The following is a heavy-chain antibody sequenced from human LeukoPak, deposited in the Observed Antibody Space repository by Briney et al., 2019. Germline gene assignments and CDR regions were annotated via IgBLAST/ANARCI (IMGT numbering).Heavy chain of an antibody. D-gene: IGHD5-18*01. Sequence: PGGSLRLSCAASGFTFSSYAMHWVRQAPGKGLEWVSAISGSDGRTHYADSVKGRFTISRDNSKNTLYLQMNSLRAEDTAIYYCAKDNVDTVTNYFDYWGQGTLVTVSS. CDR3: AKDNVDTVTNYFDY. J-gene: IGHJ4*02. CDR1: GFTFSSYA. CDR2: ISGSDGRT. V-gene: IGHV3-23*01.